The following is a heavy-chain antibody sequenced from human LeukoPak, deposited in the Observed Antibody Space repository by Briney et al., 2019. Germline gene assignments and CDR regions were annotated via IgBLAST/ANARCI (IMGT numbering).Heavy chain of an antibody. CDR2: INHSGST. V-gene: IGHV4-34*01. J-gene: IGHJ5*02. D-gene: IGHD3-3*01. Sequence: PSETLSLTCAVYGGSFSGYYWSWIRQPPGKGLEWIGEINHSGSTNYNPSLKSRVTISVDTSKNQFSLKLSSVTAAGTAVYYCARASHYDFWSGSPPGWFDPWGQGTLVTVSS. CDR1: GGSFSGYY. CDR3: ARASHYDFWSGSPPGWFDP.